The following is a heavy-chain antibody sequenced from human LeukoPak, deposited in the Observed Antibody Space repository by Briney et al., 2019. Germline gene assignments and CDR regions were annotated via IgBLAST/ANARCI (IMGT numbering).Heavy chain of an antibody. J-gene: IGHJ4*02. CDR2: INPNSGGT. Sequence: ASVKVSCTASGYTFTGYYMHWVRQAPGQGLEWMGWINPNSGGTNYAQKFQGRVTMTRDTSISTAYMELSRLRSDDTAVYYCARTYGIAAAGGFFDYWGQGTLVTVSS. CDR1: GYTFTGYY. D-gene: IGHD6-13*01. CDR3: ARTYGIAAAGGFFDY. V-gene: IGHV1-2*02.